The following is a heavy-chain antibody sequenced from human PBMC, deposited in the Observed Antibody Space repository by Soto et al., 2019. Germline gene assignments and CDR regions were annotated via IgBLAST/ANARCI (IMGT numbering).Heavy chain of an antibody. CDR2: ISSSGSTI. CDR1: GFTFSDYY. D-gene: IGHD6-13*01. J-gene: IGHJ6*03. CDR3: ARLAYSSSWTPGYYYYYMDV. Sequence: GGSLRLSCAASGFTFSDYYMSWIRQAPGKGLEWVSYISSSGSTIYYADSVKGRFTISRDNAKNSLYLQMNSLRAEDTAVYYCARLAYSSSWTPGYYYYYMDVWGKGTTVTVSS. V-gene: IGHV3-11*01.